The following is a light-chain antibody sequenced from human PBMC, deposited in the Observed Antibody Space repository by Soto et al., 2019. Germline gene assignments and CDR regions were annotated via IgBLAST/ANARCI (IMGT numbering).Light chain of an antibody. CDR1: SSDVGGYNY. CDR3: CSYAGSYSWV. V-gene: IGLV2-11*01. CDR2: DVS. Sequence: QSVLTQPRSVSGSPGQSVTISCTGTSSDVGGYNYVSWYQQHPGKAPKLMIYDVSKRPSGVADRLSGSKSGTTASLTISGLQAADEADYYCCSYAGSYSWVFGGGTKLTVL. J-gene: IGLJ3*02.